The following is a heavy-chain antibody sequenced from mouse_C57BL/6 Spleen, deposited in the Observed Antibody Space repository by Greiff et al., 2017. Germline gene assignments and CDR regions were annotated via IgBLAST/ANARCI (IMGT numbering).Heavy chain of an antibody. V-gene: IGHV2-2*01. D-gene: IGHD1-1*01. CDR2: IWSGGST. CDR1: GFSLTSYG. Sequence: VKLMESGPGLVQPSQSLSITCTVSGFSLTSYGVHWVRQSPGKGLEWLGVIWSGGSTDYHAAFISRLSISKDNSKSQVFFKMNSLQADDTAIYYCAILLYAMDYWGQGTSVTVSS. J-gene: IGHJ4*01. CDR3: AILLYAMDY.